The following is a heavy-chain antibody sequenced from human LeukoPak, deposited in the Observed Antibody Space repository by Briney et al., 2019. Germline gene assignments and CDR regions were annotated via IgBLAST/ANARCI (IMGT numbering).Heavy chain of an antibody. CDR2: ISSSGGST. Sequence: GGYLRCSCSASGFTCNSYAMSWVRHAPGKELEWVSAISSSGGSTYYADSVKGRFTISRDKYKNTLYLQMNSQRAEDTAVYYCANYGGNSMGKEPFDYWGQGTLVTVSS. V-gene: IGHV3-23*01. D-gene: IGHD4-23*01. CDR1: GFTCNSYA. CDR3: ANYGGNSMGKEPFDY. J-gene: IGHJ4*02.